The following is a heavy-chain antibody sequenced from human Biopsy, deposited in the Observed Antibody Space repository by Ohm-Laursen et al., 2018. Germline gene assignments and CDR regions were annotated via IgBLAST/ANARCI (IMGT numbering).Heavy chain of an antibody. CDR2: IIPMFGTA. V-gene: IGHV1-69*13. CDR3: ARGPHSGSHSCFDY. D-gene: IGHD1-26*01. J-gene: IGHJ4*02. Sequence: VASVKVSCKASGGTFINYAISWVRQAPGQGLEWMGGIIPMFGTANYAQMFQGRVTISADESTSTSYMELSILTTEDTAIYYCARGPHSGSHSCFDYWGRGTLVTVSS. CDR1: GGTFINYA.